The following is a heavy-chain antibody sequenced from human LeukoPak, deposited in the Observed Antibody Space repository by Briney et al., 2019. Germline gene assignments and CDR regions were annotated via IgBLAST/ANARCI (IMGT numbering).Heavy chain of an antibody. CDR2: INHSGST. V-gene: IGHV4-34*01. J-gene: IGHJ4*02. CDR3: ARTPDGYKSHYFDY. D-gene: IGHD5-24*01. CDR1: GGSFSGYY. Sequence: SETLSLTCAVYGGSFSGYYWSWIRQPPGKGLEWIGEINHSGSTNYNPSLKSRVTISVDTSKNQFSLKLSSVTAADTAVYYCARTPDGYKSHYFDYWGQGTLVTVSS.